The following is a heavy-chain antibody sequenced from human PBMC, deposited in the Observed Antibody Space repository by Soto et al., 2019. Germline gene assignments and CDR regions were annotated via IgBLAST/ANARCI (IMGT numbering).Heavy chain of an antibody. Sequence: EVQLVESAGGLEKPGGSLRLSCVASVFSFYEAWMNWVRQATGEGLEWVGRIKTSAGGGATNYAAPVQGRFTISRDDSKNTLYLHMNSLRTEDTAIYYCTTGSVEGIWGQGTTVIVSS. CDR3: TTGSVEGI. V-gene: IGHV3-15*07. J-gene: IGHJ6*02. D-gene: IGHD2-15*01. CDR2: IKTSAGGGAT. CDR1: VFSFYEAW.